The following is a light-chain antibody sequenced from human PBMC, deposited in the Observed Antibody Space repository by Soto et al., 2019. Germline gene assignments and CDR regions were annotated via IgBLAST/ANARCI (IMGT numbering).Light chain of an antibody. CDR2: ATS. J-gene: IGKJ1*01. CDR3: QQANISPRM. CDR1: QPTSNW. V-gene: IGKV1-12*01. Sequence: DIQMTQSPPSVYASVGDTVTITCRASQPTSNWLAWFQQKPGEPPELLIYATSTLQSVVTERFSGSGSATEFTLTIADLQPEDFATYYCQQANISPRMFAQGTKLEI.